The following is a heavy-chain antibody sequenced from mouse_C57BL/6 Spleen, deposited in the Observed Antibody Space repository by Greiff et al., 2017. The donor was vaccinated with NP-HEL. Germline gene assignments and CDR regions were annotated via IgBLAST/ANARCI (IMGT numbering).Heavy chain of an antibody. CDR1: GFTFSSYG. V-gene: IGHV5-6*02. D-gene: IGHD3-2*02. J-gene: IGHJ4*01. CDR2: ISSGGSYT. CDR3: ARHDSSGPYAMDY. Sequence: EVKLVESGGDLVKPGGSLKLSCAASGFTFSSYGMSWVRQTPDKRLEWVATISSGGSYTYYPDSVKGRFTISRDNAKNTLYLQMSSLKSEDTAMYYCARHDSSGPYAMDYWGQGTSVTVSS.